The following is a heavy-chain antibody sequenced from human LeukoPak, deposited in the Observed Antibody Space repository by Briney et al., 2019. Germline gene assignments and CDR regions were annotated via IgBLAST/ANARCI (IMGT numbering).Heavy chain of an antibody. CDR1: GFTFSSYS. CDR2: ISSSSSYI. J-gene: IGHJ4*02. V-gene: IGHV3-21*01. D-gene: IGHD3-22*01. CDR3: ARVRGYYYDSGGYFVDY. Sequence: GGSLRLSCAASGFTFSSYSMNWVRQAPGKGLEWVSSISSSSSYIYYADSVKGRFTISRDNAKNSLYLQMNSLRAEDTAVYYCARVRGYYYDSGGYFVDYWGQGTLVTVSS.